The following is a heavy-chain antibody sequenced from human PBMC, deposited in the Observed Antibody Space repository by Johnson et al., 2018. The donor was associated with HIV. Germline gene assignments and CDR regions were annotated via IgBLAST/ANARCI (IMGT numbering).Heavy chain of an antibody. Sequence: QVQLVESGGGVVQPGGSLRLSCAASGFTFSKNGIHWVRQAPGKGLEWVAVIYSGGSTYYADSVKGRFTISRDNSKNTLYLQMNSLRAEDTAVYYCARGNTFDIWGQGTLVTVSS. CDR2: IYSGGST. CDR1: GFTFSKNG. J-gene: IGHJ3*02. CDR3: ARGNTFDI. V-gene: IGHV3-NL1*01.